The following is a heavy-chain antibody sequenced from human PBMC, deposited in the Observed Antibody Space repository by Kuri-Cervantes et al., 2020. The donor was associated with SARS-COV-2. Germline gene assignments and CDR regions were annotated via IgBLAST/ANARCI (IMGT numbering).Heavy chain of an antibody. CDR1: GFTFSNAW. CDR2: IYSGGSST. D-gene: IGHD3-10*01. Sequence: GESLKISCAASGFTFSNAWMSWVRQAPGKGLEWVSVIYSGGSSTYYADSVKGWFTISRDNSKNTLYLQMNSLRAEDTAVYYCAKGGERGAFDIWGQGTMVTVSS. V-gene: IGHV3-23*03. CDR3: AKGGERGAFDI. J-gene: IGHJ3*02.